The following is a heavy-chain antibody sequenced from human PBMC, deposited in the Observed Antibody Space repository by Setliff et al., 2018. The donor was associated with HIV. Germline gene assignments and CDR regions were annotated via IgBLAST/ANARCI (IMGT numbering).Heavy chain of an antibody. J-gene: IGHJ4*02. CDR2: ISSSGRTI. CDR3: ARDSRTGYFDS. CDR1: GFRFSDYY. Sequence: GGSLRLSCAASGFRFSDYYMNWIRQAPGKGLEWISSISSSGRTIKYADSVKGRFTISRDNAKRSLYLQMNSLRVEDTAVYYCARDSRTGYFDSWGQGTMVTVSS. D-gene: IGHD2-2*01. V-gene: IGHV3-11*04.